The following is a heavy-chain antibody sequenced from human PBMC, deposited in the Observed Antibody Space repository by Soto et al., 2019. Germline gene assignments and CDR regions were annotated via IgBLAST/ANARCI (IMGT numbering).Heavy chain of an antibody. CDR2: INPNSGGT. CDR1: GYTLNTYY. CDR3: ARDLPPFDY. Sequence: ASVKVSCKPSGYTLNTYYLHWVRQAPGQGLEWMGWINPNSGGTNYAQKFQGWVTMTRDTSISTAYMELRSLRSDDTAVYYCARDLPPFDYWGQGTLVTVSS. V-gene: IGHV1-2*04. J-gene: IGHJ4*02.